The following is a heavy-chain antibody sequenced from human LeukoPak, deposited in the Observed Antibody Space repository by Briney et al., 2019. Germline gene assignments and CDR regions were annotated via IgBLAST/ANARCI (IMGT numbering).Heavy chain of an antibody. D-gene: IGHD5-12*01. CDR2: IIPIFGTA. Sequence: SVKVSCKASGGTFSSYAISWVRQAPGQGLEWMGGIIPIFGTANYAQKFQGRVTITTDESTSTAYMELSSLRSEDTAVYYCATSGYSGYDSKGDFDYWGQGTLVTVSS. V-gene: IGHV1-69*05. CDR1: GGTFSSYA. CDR3: ATSGYSGYDSKGDFDY. J-gene: IGHJ4*02.